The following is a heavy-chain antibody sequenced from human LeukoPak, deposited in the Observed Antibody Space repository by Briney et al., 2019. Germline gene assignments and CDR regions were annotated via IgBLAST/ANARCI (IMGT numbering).Heavy chain of an antibody. D-gene: IGHD2-15*01. Sequence: KSSETLSLTCTVSGGSISSYYWSWIRQPPGKGLEWIGYIYYSGSTNYNPSLKSRVTISVDTSKNQFSLKMSSVTAADTAVYYCARLVVVAATGLEGFDYWGQGTLVIVSS. CDR2: IYYSGST. J-gene: IGHJ4*02. CDR1: GGSISSYY. V-gene: IGHV4-59*08. CDR3: ARLVVVAATGLEGFDY.